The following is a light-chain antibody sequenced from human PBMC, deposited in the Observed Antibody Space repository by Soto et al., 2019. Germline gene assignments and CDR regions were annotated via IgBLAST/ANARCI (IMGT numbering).Light chain of an antibody. CDR3: QQYGSSPPSVT. J-gene: IGKJ5*01. Sequence: EIVMTQSPATLSVSPVERATLSCMASQSVSSNLAWYQQKPGQAPRLLIYGASTRATGIPARFSGSGSGAEFTLTINSLQSEDFAVYYCQQYGSSPPSVTFGQGTRLEI. V-gene: IGKV3-15*01. CDR2: GAS. CDR1: QSVSSN.